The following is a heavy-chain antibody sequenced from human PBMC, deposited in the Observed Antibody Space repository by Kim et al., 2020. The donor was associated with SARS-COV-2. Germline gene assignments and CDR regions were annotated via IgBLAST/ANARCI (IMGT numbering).Heavy chain of an antibody. CDR1: GYTFTSYD. D-gene: IGHD1-7*01. Sequence: ASVKVSCKASGYTFTSYDINWVRQATGQGLEWMGWMNPNSGNTGYAQKFQGRVTMTRNTSISTAYMELSSLRSEDTAVYYCARGVLRYNWNYNNWVVRFYPWGQGTLVTVSS. V-gene: IGHV1-8*01. CDR3: ARGVLRYNWNYNNWVVRFYP. CDR2: MNPNSGNT. J-gene: IGHJ5*02.